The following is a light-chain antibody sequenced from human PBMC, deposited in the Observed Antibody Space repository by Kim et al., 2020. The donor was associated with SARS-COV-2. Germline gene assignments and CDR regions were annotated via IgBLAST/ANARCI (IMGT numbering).Light chain of an antibody. J-gene: IGLJ3*02. Sequence: QSALTQPASVSGSPGQSITFSCTGTSSDVGGYDYVSWYQQHPGKAPKLMIYAVSYRPSGVSNRFSGSKSGNTASLTISGLQAEDEADYYCNSYTSSATRVFGGGTQLTVL. V-gene: IGLV2-14*03. CDR2: AVS. CDR3: NSYTSSATRV. CDR1: SSDVGGYDY.